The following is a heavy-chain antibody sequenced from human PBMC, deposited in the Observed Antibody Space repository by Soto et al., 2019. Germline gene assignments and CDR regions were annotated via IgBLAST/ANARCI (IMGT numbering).Heavy chain of an antibody. CDR1: GGSISSGGYY. V-gene: IGHV4-31*03. CDR2: IYYSGST. Sequence: SETLSLTCTVSGGSISSGGYYWSWIRQHPGKGLEWIGYIYYSGSTYYNPSLKSRVTISVDTSKNQFSLKLSSVTAADTAVYYCASGGRGYYYYYMDVWGKGTTVTVSS. CDR3: ASGGRGYYYYYMDV. D-gene: IGHD2-15*01. J-gene: IGHJ6*03.